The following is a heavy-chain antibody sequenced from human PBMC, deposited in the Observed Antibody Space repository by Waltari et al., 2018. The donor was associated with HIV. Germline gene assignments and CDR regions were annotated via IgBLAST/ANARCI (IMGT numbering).Heavy chain of an antibody. J-gene: IGHJ6*02. CDR3: ARGYQWGIFLDSYYGLDV. CDR2: INQDATKN. D-gene: IGHD1-26*01. Sequence: EALLVESGGGVVKPGGSLRLSCEASHFWFSRYWMVWVRQASGRGLGWLANINQDATKNNFADSLKGGFSFSRANGKYSVFLEMYRLRVQDTAVYFCARGYQWGIFLDSYYGLDVWGRGTTVIVSS. CDR1: HFWFSRYW. V-gene: IGHV3-7*01.